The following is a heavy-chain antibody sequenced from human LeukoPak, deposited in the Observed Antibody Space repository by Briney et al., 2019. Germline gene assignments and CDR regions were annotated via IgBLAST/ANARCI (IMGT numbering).Heavy chain of an antibody. CDR3: AKGHGMLNFIAVAGQFFDY. Sequence: GGSLRLSCVASGFTFSSYAMSWVRQAPGKGLEWVSAISGSGGSTYYADSVKGRFTISRDNSKNTLYLQMNSLRAEDTAVYYCAKGHGMLNFIAVAGQFFDYWGQGTLVTVSS. J-gene: IGHJ4*02. CDR1: GFTFSSYA. CDR2: ISGSGGST. V-gene: IGHV3-23*01. D-gene: IGHD6-19*01.